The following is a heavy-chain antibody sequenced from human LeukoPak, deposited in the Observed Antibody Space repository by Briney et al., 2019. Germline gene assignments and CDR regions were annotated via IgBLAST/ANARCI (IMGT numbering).Heavy chain of an antibody. Sequence: PSETLSLTCTVSGGSVSSSNYYWSWIRQPPGKGLEWVGFFSYNVHSYYNPSLKSRVTISVDTSKNQFSLRLSSVTAADTAIYYCARVSVAGTGPDYWGQGTLVTVSS. CDR2: FSYNVHS. J-gene: IGHJ4*02. CDR1: GGSVSSSNYY. D-gene: IGHD6-13*01. V-gene: IGHV4-61*01. CDR3: ARVSVAGTGPDY.